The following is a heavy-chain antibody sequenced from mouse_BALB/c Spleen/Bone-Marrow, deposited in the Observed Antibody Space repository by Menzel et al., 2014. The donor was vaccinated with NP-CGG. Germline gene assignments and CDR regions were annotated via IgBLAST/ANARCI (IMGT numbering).Heavy chain of an antibody. J-gene: IGHJ2*01. Sequence: QVQLKESGAELVKPGASVKLSCKASGYTFTSYWMHWVKQRPGQGLEWIGEINPSNGRTNYNEKFKSKATLTVDKSSSTAYTQLSSLTSEDSAVYYCARGTFDYWGQGTTLTVSS. CDR3: ARGTFDY. CDR2: INPSNGRT. CDR1: GYTFTSYW. V-gene: IGHV1S81*02.